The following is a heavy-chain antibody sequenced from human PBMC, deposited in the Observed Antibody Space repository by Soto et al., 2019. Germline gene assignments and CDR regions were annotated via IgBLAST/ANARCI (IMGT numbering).Heavy chain of an antibody. CDR3: TREFIAYYYDSSGYYLD. Sequence: GGSLRLSCTASGFTFGDYAMSWVRQAPGKGLEWVGFIRSKAYGGTTEYAASVKGRFTISRDDSKSIAYLQMNSLKTEDTAVYYCTREFIAYYYDSSGYYLDWGQGTLVTVSS. CDR2: IRSKAYGGTT. V-gene: IGHV3-49*04. J-gene: IGHJ4*02. CDR1: GFTFGDYA. D-gene: IGHD3-22*01.